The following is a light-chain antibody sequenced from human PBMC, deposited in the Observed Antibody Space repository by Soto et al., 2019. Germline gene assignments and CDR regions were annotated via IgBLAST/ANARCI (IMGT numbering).Light chain of an antibody. V-gene: IGKV3-15*01. CDR3: QQYNHWLWT. CDR2: GTS. Sequence: VMTQSPATLSVSPGDRATLSCRASQGVGSNLAWYQQKPGQAPRLLIYGTSTRAAGIPARFSGSGSGTDFTLTISSLQSEDSAVYYCQQYNHWLWTFGQGTKVEIK. CDR1: QGVGSN. J-gene: IGKJ1*01.